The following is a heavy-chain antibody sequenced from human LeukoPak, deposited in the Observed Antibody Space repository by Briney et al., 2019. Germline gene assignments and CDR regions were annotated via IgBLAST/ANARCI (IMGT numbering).Heavy chain of an antibody. D-gene: IGHD4-11*01. J-gene: IGHJ4*02. CDR1: GYTFTGFY. CDR2: INPKSGGT. V-gene: IGHV1-2*02. Sequence: ASAKVSCKASGYTFTGFYIHWVRQAPGQGLEWMGWINPKSGGTNSAQKFQGRVTMTRDTSISTAYMELSSLRSGDTAVYYCARDPIDYIGGIDYWGQGTLVTVSS. CDR3: ARDPIDYIGGIDY.